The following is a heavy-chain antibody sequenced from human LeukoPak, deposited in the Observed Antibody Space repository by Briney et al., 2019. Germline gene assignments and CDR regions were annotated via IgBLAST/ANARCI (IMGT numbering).Heavy chain of an antibody. CDR3: ATRTVAGTLDY. Sequence: ASVKVSCKASGYTFTSYYTHWVRQAPGQGLEWMGIINPSGGSTSYAQKFQGRVTITADESTSTAYMELSSLRSEDTAVYYCATRTVAGTLDYWGQGTLVTVSS. CDR1: GYTFTSYY. CDR2: INPSGGST. D-gene: IGHD6-19*01. V-gene: IGHV1-46*01. J-gene: IGHJ4*02.